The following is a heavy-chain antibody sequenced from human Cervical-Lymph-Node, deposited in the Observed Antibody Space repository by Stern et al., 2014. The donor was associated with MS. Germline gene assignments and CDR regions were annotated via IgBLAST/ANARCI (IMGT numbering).Heavy chain of an antibody. CDR2: IYPSGST. D-gene: IGHD1-7*01. CDR1: GDSISGSSDY. J-gene: IGHJ5*02. CDR3: VRDVRSMYDWDYFWFDP. V-gene: IGHV4-61*02. Sequence: VQLVESGPGLVKPSQTLSLSCAVSGDSISGSSDYWSWIRQPAGRGLEWIGRIYPSGSTNSKPSLRGRVPMSVATYKKQFSLKLGSVTAADTAVYYCVRDVRSMYDWDYFWFDPWGQGTLVTVSS.